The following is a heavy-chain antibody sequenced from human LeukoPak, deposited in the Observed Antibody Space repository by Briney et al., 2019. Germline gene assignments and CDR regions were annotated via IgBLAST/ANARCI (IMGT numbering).Heavy chain of an antibody. D-gene: IGHD3-9*01. V-gene: IGHV4-61*02. CDR1: GGSISSGNYY. Sequence: ASETLSLTCTVSGGSISSGNYYWSWIRQPAGRGLEWIGRISTSGSTNYNPSLKSRVTISVDTSKNQFSLKLSSVTAADTAVYYCARSYYDILTGYENWFDPWGQGTLVTVSS. J-gene: IGHJ5*02. CDR2: ISTSGST. CDR3: ARSYYDILTGYENWFDP.